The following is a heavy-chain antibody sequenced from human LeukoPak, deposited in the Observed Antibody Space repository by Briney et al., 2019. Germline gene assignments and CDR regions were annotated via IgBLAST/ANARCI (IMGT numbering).Heavy chain of an antibody. Sequence: GGSLRLSCAASGFTFSSYWMNWARQAPGKGLEWVASINHNGNVNYYVDSVKGRFTISRDNAKNSLYLQMSDLRAEDTAVYFCARGGGLGVWGQGATVTVSS. V-gene: IGHV3-7*03. CDR3: ARGGGLGV. D-gene: IGHD3-16*01. CDR1: GFTFSSYW. J-gene: IGHJ6*02. CDR2: INHNGNVN.